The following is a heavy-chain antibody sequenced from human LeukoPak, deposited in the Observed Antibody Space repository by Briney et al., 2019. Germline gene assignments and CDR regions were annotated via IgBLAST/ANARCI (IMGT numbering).Heavy chain of an antibody. CDR3: ARRGAFTYTYTDPFEL. CDR1: GGSITSSGYY. V-gene: IGHV4-39*01. J-gene: IGHJ4*02. Sequence: SETLSLTCTVSGGSITSSGYYWGWIRQPPGKGLEWLGTIYYTGSTYYNPSLKSRLTISVDTSRNRFSLQLHSVTASDTAIYYCARRGAFTYTYTDPFELWGQGTLVTVSS. CDR2: IYYTGST. D-gene: IGHD2-2*02.